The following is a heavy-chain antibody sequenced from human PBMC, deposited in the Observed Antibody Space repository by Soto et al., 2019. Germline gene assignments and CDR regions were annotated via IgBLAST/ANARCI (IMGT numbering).Heavy chain of an antibody. CDR3: HGSGSYRPWFDP. J-gene: IGHJ5*02. Sequence: QVPLVESGGGLVKPGGSLRLSCAASGFTFSDYYMSWIRQAPGKGLEWVSYISSSSSYTNYADSVKGRFTISRDNAKNPLYLQMNSLRAEDTAVDYCHGSGSYRPWFDPWGQGTLVTVSS. V-gene: IGHV3-11*05. D-gene: IGHD3-10*01. CDR1: GFTFSDYY. CDR2: ISSSSSYT.